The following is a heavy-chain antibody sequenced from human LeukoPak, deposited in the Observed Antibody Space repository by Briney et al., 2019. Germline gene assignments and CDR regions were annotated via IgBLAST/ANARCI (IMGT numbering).Heavy chain of an antibody. CDR3: ATAFGSGRTSAYVDY. J-gene: IGHJ4*02. D-gene: IGHD3-10*01. CDR1: GYTLTELS. V-gene: IGHV1-24*01. Sequence: ASVKVSCKVSGYTLTELSMHWVRQAPGKGLEWMGGFDPEDGETIYAQKFQGRVTMTEDTSTDTAYMELSSLRSEDTAVYYCATAFGSGRTSAYVDYWGQGTLVTVSS. CDR2: FDPEDGET.